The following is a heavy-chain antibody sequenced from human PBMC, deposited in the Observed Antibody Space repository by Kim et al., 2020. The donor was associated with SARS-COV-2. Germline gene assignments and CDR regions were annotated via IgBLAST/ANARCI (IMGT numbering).Heavy chain of an antibody. CDR3: AREWGRDGDYGALDY. V-gene: IGHV1-18*04. CDR1: GYTFTSYG. CDR2: ISAYNGNT. J-gene: IGHJ4*02. D-gene: IGHD4-17*01. Sequence: ASVKVSCKASGYTFTSYGISWVRQAPGQGLEWMGWISAYNGNTNYAQKLQGRVTMTTDTSTSTAYMELRSLRSDDTAVYYCAREWGRDGDYGALDYWGQGTLVTVSS.